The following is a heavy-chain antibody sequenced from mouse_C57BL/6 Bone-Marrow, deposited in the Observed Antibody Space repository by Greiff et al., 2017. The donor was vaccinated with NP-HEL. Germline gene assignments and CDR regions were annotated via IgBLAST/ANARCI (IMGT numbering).Heavy chain of an antibody. J-gene: IGHJ4*01. CDR2: FHPYNGDT. D-gene: IGHD2-12*01. V-gene: IGHV1-47*01. CDR3: AMRSSFDDAMAY. CDR1: GYTFTTYS. Sequence: VQLQQSGAELVKPGASVKMSCKASGYTFTTYSIEWMKQSHGKCLEWIGNFHPYNGDTKYNEKFKGKATLTVEKSSSTVYLDLSRLTSDDSAVYYCAMRSSFDDAMAYWGQGTSVTLSS.